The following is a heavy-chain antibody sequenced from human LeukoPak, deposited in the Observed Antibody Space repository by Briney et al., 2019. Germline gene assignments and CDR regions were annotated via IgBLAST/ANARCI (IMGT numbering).Heavy chain of an antibody. CDR2: ISSSSSYI. CDR3: ARAVAGTMDFDY. Sequence: GGSLRLSCAASGFTFSSYSMNWVRQAPGKGLEWVSSISSSSSYIYYADSVKGRFTISGDNAKNSLYLQMNSLRAEDTAMYYCARAVAGTMDFDYWGQGTLVTVSS. V-gene: IGHV3-21*01. CDR1: GFTFSSYS. J-gene: IGHJ4*02. D-gene: IGHD6-19*01.